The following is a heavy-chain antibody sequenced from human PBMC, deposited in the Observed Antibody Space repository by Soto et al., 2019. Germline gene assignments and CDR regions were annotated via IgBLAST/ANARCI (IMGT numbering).Heavy chain of an antibody. Sequence: SETLSLTCAVYGGSFSGYYWSWIRQPPGKGLEWIGEINHSGSTNYNPSLKSRVTISVDTSKNQFSLKLSSVTAADTAVYYCARGPTSYGSTYNWFDPWGQGTLVTVS. CDR1: GGSFSGYY. CDR3: ARGPTSYGSTYNWFDP. V-gene: IGHV4-34*01. D-gene: IGHD5-18*01. CDR2: INHSGST. J-gene: IGHJ5*02.